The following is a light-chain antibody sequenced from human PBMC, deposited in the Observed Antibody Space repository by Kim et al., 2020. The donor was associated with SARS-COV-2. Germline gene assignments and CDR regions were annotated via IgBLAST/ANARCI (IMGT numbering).Light chain of an antibody. CDR1: QSISDN. J-gene: IGKJ1*01. V-gene: IGKV3-15*01. Sequence: SVSPGERATLSCRASQSISDNLAWYQQKPGQSPRLIIYAATTRATDIPARFSGSGSGTEFTLTISSLQSEDFAVYYCQHYSDWPTFGQGTKVDIK. CDR3: QHYSDWPT. CDR2: AAT.